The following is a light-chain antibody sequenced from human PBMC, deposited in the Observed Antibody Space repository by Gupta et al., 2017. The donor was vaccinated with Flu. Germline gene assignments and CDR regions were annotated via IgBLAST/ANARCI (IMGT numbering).Light chain of an antibody. Sequence: EIVLTQSPATLSVSPGERVILSCRASESVSGNLAWYQRKPGQPPRLLIYGASNRAAGVPARVSGSGSGTDFTLTISSLQSEDSEIYDCQHYRHWPLGQGTRLEVK. CDR1: ESVSGN. J-gene: IGKJ2*01. CDR2: GAS. CDR3: QHYRHWP. V-gene: IGKV3-15*01.